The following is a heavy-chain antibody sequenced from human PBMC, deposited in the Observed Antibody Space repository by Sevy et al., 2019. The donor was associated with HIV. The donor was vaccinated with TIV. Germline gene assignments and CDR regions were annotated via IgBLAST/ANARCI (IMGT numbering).Heavy chain of an antibody. V-gene: IGHV4-38-2*01. J-gene: IGHJ4*02. CDR1: GYSISSGYY. CDR2: LYHTWNT. D-gene: IGHD3-22*01. Sequence: SETLSLTCAVSGYSISSGYYWAWIRQPPGKGLEWIGSLYHTWNTYNPSLKSRVTISVDTSKNHFSLNLSSVPAADTAVYFCARGGYYDTSGYISSYFDYWGQGILVTVSS. CDR3: ARGGYYDTSGYISSYFDY.